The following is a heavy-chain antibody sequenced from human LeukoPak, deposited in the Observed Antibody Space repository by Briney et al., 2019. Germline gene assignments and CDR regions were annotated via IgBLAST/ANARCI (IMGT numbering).Heavy chain of an antibody. D-gene: IGHD2-2*01. CDR2: IRYDGSNK. V-gene: IGHV3-30*02. CDR3: AKGYGVVPAASGH. CDR1: GFSFTTYD. J-gene: IGHJ4*02. Sequence: HPGGSLRLSCAASGFSFTTYDMHWVRQAPGKGLEWVAFIRYDGSNKYYADSVKGRFTISRDNSKNTLYLQMNSLRAEDTAVYYCAKGYGVVPAASGHWGQGTLVTVSS.